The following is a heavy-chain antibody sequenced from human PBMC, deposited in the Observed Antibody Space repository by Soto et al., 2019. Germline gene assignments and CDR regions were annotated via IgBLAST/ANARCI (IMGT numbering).Heavy chain of an antibody. J-gene: IGHJ4*02. CDR3: ARGYGDYVFDY. D-gene: IGHD4-17*01. V-gene: IGHV4-39*07. Sequence: SETLSLTCTVSGGSISSSSYYWGWIRQPPGKGLEWIGSIYYSGNTYYNPSLKSRVTISVDTAKNQFSLKLSSVTAADTAVYYCARGYGDYVFDYWGQGTLVTVSS. CDR2: IYYSGNT. CDR1: GGSISSSSYY.